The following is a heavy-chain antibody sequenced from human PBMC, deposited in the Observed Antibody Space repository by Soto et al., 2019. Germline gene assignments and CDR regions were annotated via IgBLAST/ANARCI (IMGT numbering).Heavy chain of an antibody. J-gene: IGHJ4*02. Sequence: QVQLVQSGAELRKPGASVKVSCKASGYTFSSYYVHWVRQAPGQGLEWMGLINPSGVKTTYAQKFQGRVTMTRDTATTTVYMELSGLRSEDTAVYYCARAGTGHNSGWTSELGYWGQGTLVMVSS. CDR1: GYTFSSYY. V-gene: IGHV1-46*01. CDR2: INPSGVKT. CDR3: ARAGTGHNSGWTSELGY. D-gene: IGHD5-12*01.